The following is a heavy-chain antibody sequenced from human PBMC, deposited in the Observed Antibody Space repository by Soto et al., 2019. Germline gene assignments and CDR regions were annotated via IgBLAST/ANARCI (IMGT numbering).Heavy chain of an antibody. CDR1: GGSISSYY. J-gene: IGHJ5*02. V-gene: IGHV4-59*01. D-gene: IGHD6-13*01. CDR3: ARVDSWSAYTNWFDP. CDR2: IFHSGST. Sequence: QVQLQESGPGLVKPSETLSLTCTVSGGSISSYYWSWIRQPPGKGLEWIGYIFHSGSTNYNPSLKRRVTMSADTSKNQFSLKLTSVTAADTAVYYCARVDSWSAYTNWFDPWGQGTLVTVSS.